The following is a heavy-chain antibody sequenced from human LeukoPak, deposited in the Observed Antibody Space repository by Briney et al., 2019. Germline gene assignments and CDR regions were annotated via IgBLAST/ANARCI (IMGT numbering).Heavy chain of an antibody. V-gene: IGHV4-39*07. CDR2: IYYSGST. J-gene: IGHJ4*02. D-gene: IGHD5-12*01. Sequence: SETLSLTCTVSGGSISSSSYYWGWIRQPPGKGLEWIGSIYYSGSTYYNPSLKSRVTISVDTSKNQFSLKLSSVTAADTAVYYCARGNGYSGYDYGDPFDYWGQGTLVTVSS. CDR3: ARGNGYSGYDYGDPFDY. CDR1: GGSISSSSYY.